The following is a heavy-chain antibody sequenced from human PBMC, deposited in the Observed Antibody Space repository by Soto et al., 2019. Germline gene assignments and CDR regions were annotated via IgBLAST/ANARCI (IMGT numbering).Heavy chain of an antibody. CDR2: ISGSGDTT. CDR3: AKADYSYSWAPGDY. Sequence: GSLRLSCVISRLTFSSYALSWVRQAPGEGLEWVSSISGSGDTTYYADSVKGRFTISRDNSKNTLYLQMNSLRVEDTALYYCAKADYSYSWAPGDYWGQGTLVTVSS. V-gene: IGHV3-23*01. D-gene: IGHD6-13*01. J-gene: IGHJ4*02. CDR1: RLTFSSYA.